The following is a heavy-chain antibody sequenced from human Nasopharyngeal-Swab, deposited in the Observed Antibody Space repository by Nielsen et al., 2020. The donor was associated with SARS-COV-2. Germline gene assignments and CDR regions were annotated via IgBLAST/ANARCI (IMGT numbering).Heavy chain of an antibody. Sequence: WVRQAPGQGLEWMGWINTNTGNPTYAQGFTGRFVFSLDTSVSTAYLQISSLKAEDTAVYYCARASTSGSWYGMGPYYFDYWGQGTLVTVPS. CDR3: ARASTSGSWYGMGPYYFDY. V-gene: IGHV7-4-1*02. J-gene: IGHJ4*02. D-gene: IGHD6-13*01. CDR2: INTNTGNP.